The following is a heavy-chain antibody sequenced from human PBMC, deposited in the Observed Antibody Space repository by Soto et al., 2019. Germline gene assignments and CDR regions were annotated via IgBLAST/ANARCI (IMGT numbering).Heavy chain of an antibody. J-gene: IGHJ6*02. CDR3: AKSVRYCSSTSCYIYYYYYGMDV. V-gene: IGHV3-23*01. Sequence: GGSLRLSCAASGFTFSSYAMGWVRQAPGKGLEWVSAISGSGGSTYYADSVKGRFTISRDNSKNTLYLQMNSLRAEDTAVYYCAKSVRYCSSTSCYIYYYYYGMDVWGQGTTVTVSS. D-gene: IGHD2-2*02. CDR2: ISGSGGST. CDR1: GFTFSSYA.